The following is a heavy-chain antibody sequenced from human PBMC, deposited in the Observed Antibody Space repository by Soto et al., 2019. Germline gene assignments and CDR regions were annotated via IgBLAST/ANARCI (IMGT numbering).Heavy chain of an antibody. V-gene: IGHV3-21*01. CDR1: ALTFSSYS. Sequence: PGGSLRLSCVGSALTFSSYSLNWVRQAPGKGLEWVSSITSGSSFIDYADSVKGRFTISRDDAKNSLFLQMSSLRADDTAVYYCARSQRNGAMDVWGQGTTVTVS. D-gene: IGHD2-8*01. CDR2: ITSGSSFI. J-gene: IGHJ6*02. CDR3: ARSQRNGAMDV.